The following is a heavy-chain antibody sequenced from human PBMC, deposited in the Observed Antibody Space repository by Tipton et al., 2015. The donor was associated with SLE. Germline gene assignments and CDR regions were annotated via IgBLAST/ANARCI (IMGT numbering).Heavy chain of an antibody. CDR1: GGSISSYY. CDR2: IYYSGST. J-gene: IGHJ6*03. CDR3: ARGSTYDRSVYYLFYFYYRDV. Sequence: LRLSCTVSGGSISSYYWSWIRQPPGKGLEWIGYIYYSGSTNYNPSLKSRDTISVDTSKNQFSLKLSSVTGADTAVYYCARGSTYDRSVYYLFYFYYRDVWGKVTTVTVSS. V-gene: IGHV4-59*01. D-gene: IGHD3-22*01.